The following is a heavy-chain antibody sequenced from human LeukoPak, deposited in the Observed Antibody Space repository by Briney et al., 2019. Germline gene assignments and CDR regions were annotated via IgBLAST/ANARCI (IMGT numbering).Heavy chain of an antibody. D-gene: IGHD6-13*01. CDR3: ARDPYSSSWYMIYYYYGMDV. Sequence: GGSLRLSCAASGFTFSSYAMSWVRQAPGEGLEWVAVIWYDGSNKYYADSVKGRFTISRDNSKNTLYLQMNSLRAEDTAVYNCARDPYSSSWYMIYYYYGMDVWGQGTTVTVSS. CDR1: GFTFSSYA. J-gene: IGHJ6*02. CDR2: IWYDGSNK. V-gene: IGHV3-33*08.